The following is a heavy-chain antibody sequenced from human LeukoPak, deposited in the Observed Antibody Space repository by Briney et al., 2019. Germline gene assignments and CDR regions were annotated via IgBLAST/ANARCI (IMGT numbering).Heavy chain of an antibody. CDR1: GFTFSSYS. J-gene: IGHJ4*02. CDR3: VRGDQEASEPAFDY. V-gene: IGHV3-48*02. Sequence: GGSLRLSCAASGFTFSSYSMNWVRQAPGKGLEWVPYISSGGSTIYYADSVRGRFTISRDTAKNSLYLEMNSLRDEDTAMYYCVRGDQEASEPAFDYWGQGTLVTVSS. D-gene: IGHD1-14*01. CDR2: ISSGGSTI.